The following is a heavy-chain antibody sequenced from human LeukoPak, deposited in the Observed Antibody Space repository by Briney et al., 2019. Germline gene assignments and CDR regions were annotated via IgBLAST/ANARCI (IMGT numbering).Heavy chain of an antibody. J-gene: IGHJ6*02. V-gene: IGHV3-30*03. CDR2: ISYDGSNK. Sequence: GGSLRLSCAASGFTFSSYGMHWVRQAPGKGLEWVTVISYDGSNKYYADSVKGRFTISRDNSKNTLYLQMNSLRAEDTAVYYCARRPIKYYYYGMDVWGRGTTVTVSS. CDR1: GFTFSSYG. CDR3: ARRPIKYYYYGMDV.